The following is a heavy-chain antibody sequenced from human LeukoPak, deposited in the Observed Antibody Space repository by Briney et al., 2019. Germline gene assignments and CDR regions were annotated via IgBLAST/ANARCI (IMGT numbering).Heavy chain of an antibody. D-gene: IGHD3-3*01. J-gene: IGHJ4*02. CDR3: TTRSGFWSGSDF. V-gene: IGHV3-15*01. Sequence: GGSLRLSCEVSGLTFSNVWMSWVRQAPGKGLEWVGRIKRKSDGGTTDYAAPVKGRFTVSRDDSKNTLYLQMDSLKTEDTAMYYCTTRSGFWSGSDFWGQGTLVTVSS. CDR2: IKRKSDGGTT. CDR1: GLTFSNVW.